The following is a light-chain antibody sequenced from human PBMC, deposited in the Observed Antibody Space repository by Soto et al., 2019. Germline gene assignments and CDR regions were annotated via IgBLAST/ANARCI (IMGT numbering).Light chain of an antibody. V-gene: IGLV2-8*01. CDR1: SSDVGGYNY. J-gene: IGLJ2*01. CDR2: EVN. CDR3: SSYAGSDIFV. Sequence: QSALTQPPSASGSPGQSLTISCTGTSSDVGGYNYDFWYQQHPGKAPKLMIYEVNKRPSGVPDRFSGSKSGNTASLTVSGLQAEDEADYYCSSYAGSDIFVFGGGTKLAVL.